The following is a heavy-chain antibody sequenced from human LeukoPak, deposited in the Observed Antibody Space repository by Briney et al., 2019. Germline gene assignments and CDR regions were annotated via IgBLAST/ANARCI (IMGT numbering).Heavy chain of an antibody. J-gene: IGHJ4*02. D-gene: IGHD1-1*01. Sequence: GGSLRLSCAASGFTFSSYGMHWVRQAPGKGLEWVAVISYDGSNKYYADSVKGRFTISRDNSKNTLYLQMNSLGAEDTAVYYCVRDPSGSGFAFDSWGQGALVTVSS. CDR1: GFTFSSYG. CDR2: ISYDGSNK. CDR3: VRDPSGSGFAFDS. V-gene: IGHV3-30*03.